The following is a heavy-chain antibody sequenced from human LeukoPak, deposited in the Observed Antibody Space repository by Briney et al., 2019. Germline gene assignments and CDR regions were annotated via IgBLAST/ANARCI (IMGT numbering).Heavy chain of an antibody. Sequence: SETLSLTSAVYGGSFSGYYWSWIRQPPGKGLEWIGEINHSGSTNYNPSLKSRVTISVDTSKNQFSLKLSSATAADTAVYYCARGPLIAVAGTVGRFDPWGQGTLGTVSS. CDR3: ARGPLIAVAGTVGRFDP. V-gene: IGHV4-34*01. D-gene: IGHD6-19*01. CDR2: INHSGST. J-gene: IGHJ5*02. CDR1: GGSFSGYY.